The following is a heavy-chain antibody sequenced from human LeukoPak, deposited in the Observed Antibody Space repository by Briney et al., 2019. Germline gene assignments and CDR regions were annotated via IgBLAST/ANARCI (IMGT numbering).Heavy chain of an antibody. V-gene: IGHV4-61*01. CDR1: GGSVSSGCYH. CDR3: ARDSGYEGYY. Sequence: PSETLSLTCTVSGGSVSSGCYHWSWIPQPPGKGLEWIGYIYYSGSTNYNPSLKSRVTISVDTSKNQFSLKLSSVTAADTAVYYCARDSGYEGYYWGQGTLVTVSS. CDR2: IYYSGST. D-gene: IGHD5-12*01. J-gene: IGHJ4*02.